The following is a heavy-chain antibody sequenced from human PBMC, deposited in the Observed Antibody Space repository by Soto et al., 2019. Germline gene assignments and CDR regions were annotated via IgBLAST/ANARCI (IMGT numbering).Heavy chain of an antibody. J-gene: IGHJ4*02. V-gene: IGHV1-18*04. D-gene: IGHD5-18*01. CDR2: ISTYNGHT. Sequence: ASVKVSCKASGYTFTDYGISWVRRAPGQGLEWMGWISTYNGHTKYLQNLQGRVTLTTDTSTTTAYMELRSLRSDDTAVYYCARGPPGGRGYSSGYLHFWGQGTLVTVSS. CDR3: ARGPPGGRGYSSGYLHF. CDR1: GYTFTDYG.